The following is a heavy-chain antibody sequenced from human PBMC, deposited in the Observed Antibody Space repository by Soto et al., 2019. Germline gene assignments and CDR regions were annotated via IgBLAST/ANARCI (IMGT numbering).Heavy chain of an antibody. V-gene: IGHV3-48*02. CDR2: ISGSGTTI. D-gene: IGHD3-22*01. Sequence: EVQLVESGGGLVQPGGSLRLSCAASGFTFGSNSVHWVRQAPGKGLEWVSYISGSGTTIYHAASVKGRFTISRDSAKNSLFLQMHSLRDEDTAVYYCVGGHHINGYVLEYWGQGTLVTVS. J-gene: IGHJ4*02. CDR1: GFTFGSNS. CDR3: VGGHHINGYVLEY.